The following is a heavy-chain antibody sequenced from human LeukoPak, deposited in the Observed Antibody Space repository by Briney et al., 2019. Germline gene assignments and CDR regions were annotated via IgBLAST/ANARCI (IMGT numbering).Heavy chain of an antibody. J-gene: IGHJ4*02. Sequence: RGSLRLSCAASGFTFSSYAMSWVRQAPGKGLEWGSAISGSGGSTYYADSAKGRFTISRDNSKNTLYLQMNSRRAEDTAVYYCAKSGQFMVRGVPGHWGQGTLVTVSS. CDR1: GFTFSSYA. CDR2: ISGSGGST. CDR3: AKSGQFMVRGVPGH. D-gene: IGHD3-10*01. V-gene: IGHV3-23*01.